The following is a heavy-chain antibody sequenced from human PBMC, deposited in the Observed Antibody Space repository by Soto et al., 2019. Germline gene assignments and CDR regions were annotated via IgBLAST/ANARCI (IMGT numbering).Heavy chain of an antibody. CDR1: GYSFTSYW. Sequence: GESLKISCKGSGYSFTSYWIGGVRQRPGKGLEWMGIIYPGDSDTRYSPSFQGQVTISADKSISTAYLQWSSLKASDTAMYYCARHRDYDFWSGSFDWGQGTMLTVSS. D-gene: IGHD3-3*01. CDR2: IYPGDSDT. V-gene: IGHV5-51*01. CDR3: ARHRDYDFWSGSFD. J-gene: IGHJ4*02.